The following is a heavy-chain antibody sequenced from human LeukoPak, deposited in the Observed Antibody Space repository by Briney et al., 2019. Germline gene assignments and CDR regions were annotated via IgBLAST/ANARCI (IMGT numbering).Heavy chain of an antibody. CDR3: ARDGPGYGSGWYGVWFDP. V-gene: IGHV4-38-2*02. D-gene: IGHD6-19*01. J-gene: IGHJ5*02. CDR1: VYSYSRGYY. CDR2: IYHGGRT. Sequence: SETLCLTYAVSVYSYSRGYYWGWIRQPPGKGLDWIGRIYHGGRTYYNPSPKSRVTMAIDTSNNHLSLELRSVTAADTAVYYCARDGPGYGSGWYGVWFDPWGQGTLVTVSS.